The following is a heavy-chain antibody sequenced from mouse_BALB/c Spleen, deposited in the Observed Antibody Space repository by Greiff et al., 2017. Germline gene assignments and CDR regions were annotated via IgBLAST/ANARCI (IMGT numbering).Heavy chain of an antibody. CDR3: AITDGSSPKPFDY. D-gene: IGHD1-1*01. J-gene: IGHJ2*01. CDR2: INPGSGGT. Sequence: QVQLQQSGAELVRPGTSVKVSCKASGYAFTNYLIEWVKQRPGQGLEWIGVINPGSGGTNYNEKFKGKATLTADKSSSTAYMQLSSLTSDDSAVYFCAITDGSSPKPFDYWGQGTTLTVSS. V-gene: IGHV1-54*01. CDR1: GYAFTNYL.